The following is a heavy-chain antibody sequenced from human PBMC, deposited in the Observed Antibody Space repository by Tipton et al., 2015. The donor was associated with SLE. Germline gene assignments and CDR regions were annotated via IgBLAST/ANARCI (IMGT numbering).Heavy chain of an antibody. CDR2: ISYDGSNK. V-gene: IGHV3-30*03. D-gene: IGHD7-27*01. J-gene: IGHJ4*02. Sequence: SLRLSCAASGFTFNDQRMTWVRQAPGKGLEWVAVISYDGSNKYYADSVKGRFTISRDNSKNTLYLQMNSLRAEDTAVYYCASELGIKGGFDYWGQGTLVTVSS. CDR1: GFTFNDQR. CDR3: ASELGIKGGFDY.